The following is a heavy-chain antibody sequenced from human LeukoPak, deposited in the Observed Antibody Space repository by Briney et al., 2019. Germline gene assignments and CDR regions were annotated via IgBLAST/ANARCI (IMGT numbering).Heavy chain of an antibody. CDR3: ARARYDILTGYSSRFDY. CDR1: GDSISSYY. CDR2: WYYSGST. J-gene: IGHJ4*02. D-gene: IGHD3-9*01. Sequence: AETLSLTCTVSGDSISSYYWNWIRQPPGKGLEWIAYWYYSGSTNYNPSLKSRVTISVDTSKNQFSLKLSSVTAAVTAVYFCARARYDILTGYSSRFDYWGQGTLVTVSS. V-gene: IGHV4-59*01.